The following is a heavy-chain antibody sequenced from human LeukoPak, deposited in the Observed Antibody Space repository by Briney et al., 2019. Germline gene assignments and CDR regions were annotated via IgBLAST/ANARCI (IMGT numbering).Heavy chain of an antibody. D-gene: IGHD3-22*01. CDR2: IYYSGTT. V-gene: IGHV4-39*07. J-gene: IGHJ4*02. CDR1: GGLISISTYY. CDR3: ARVSGFSGLAFDY. Sequence: SETLSLTCTVSGGLISISTYYWGWIRQPPGKGLEWIGSIYYSGTTHYNPSLKSRVTIAVDTSKNQFSLKLISVTAADTAVYYCARVSGFSGLAFDYWGQGTLVTVSS.